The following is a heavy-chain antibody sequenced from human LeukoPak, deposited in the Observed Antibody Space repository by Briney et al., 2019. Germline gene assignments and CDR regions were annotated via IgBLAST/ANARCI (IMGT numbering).Heavy chain of an antibody. CDR3: ARDGYSYGSFDY. Sequence: SETLSLTCTVSGGSISSYYWSWIRQPAGKGLEWIGRIYTSGRTNYNPSLKSRVTMSVDTSKNQFSPKLSSVTAADTAVYYCARDGYSYGSFDYWGQGTLVTVSS. J-gene: IGHJ4*02. CDR1: GGSISSYY. CDR2: IYTSGRT. D-gene: IGHD5-18*01. V-gene: IGHV4-4*07.